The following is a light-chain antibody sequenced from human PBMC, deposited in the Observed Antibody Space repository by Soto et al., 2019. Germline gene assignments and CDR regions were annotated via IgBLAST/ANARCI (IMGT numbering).Light chain of an antibody. V-gene: IGLV2-8*01. J-gene: IGLJ1*01. CDR1: SSDVGGYNY. CDR2: EVS. Sequence: QSAVTQPPSASGSPGQSVTIPCTGTSSDVGGYNYVSWYQQHPGKAPKLMIYEVSKRPSGVPDRFSGSKSGNTASLTVSVLQAEDEADYYCSSYAGSNNPYVFGTGTKVTVL. CDR3: SSYAGSNNPYV.